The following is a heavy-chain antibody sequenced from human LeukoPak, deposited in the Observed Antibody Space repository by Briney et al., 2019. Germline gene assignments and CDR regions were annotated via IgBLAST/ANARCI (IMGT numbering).Heavy chain of an antibody. V-gene: IGHV3-48*03. CDR3: ARGIGRASYYYCMDV. CDR1: GFTFSDYE. D-gene: IGHD2-15*01. CDR2: IDSGRGTI. Sequence: GGSLRLSCAASGFTFSDYEMNWVRQAPGKGLEWVSYIDSGRGTINYADSVKGRFTISRENAWNSVYLQMNSLRAEDTAVYYCARGIGRASYYYCMDVWGKGTTVTISS. J-gene: IGHJ6*03.